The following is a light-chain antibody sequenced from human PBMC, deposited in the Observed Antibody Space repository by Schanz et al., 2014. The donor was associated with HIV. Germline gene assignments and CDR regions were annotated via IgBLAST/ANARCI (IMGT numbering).Light chain of an antibody. CDR1: SSDVGSYNL. Sequence: QSVLTQPRSVSGSPGQSITISCTGPSSDVGSYNLVSWYQQHPGKAPKLMIYEGSKRPSGVSNRVSGSKSGNTASLTISGLQAEDEGKYYCCSYGGSSVVFGGGTKLTVL. J-gene: IGLJ2*01. V-gene: IGLV2-23*01. CDR2: EGS. CDR3: CSYGGSSVV.